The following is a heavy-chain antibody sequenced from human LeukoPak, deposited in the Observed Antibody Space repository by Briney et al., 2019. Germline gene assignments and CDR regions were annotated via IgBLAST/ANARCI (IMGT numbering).Heavy chain of an antibody. V-gene: IGHV3-48*04. Sequence: GGSLRLSCTASGFTFSSYSMSWVRQAPGKGLEWVSYISSSGSTIYYADSVKGRFTISRDNAKNSLYLQMNSLRAEDTAMYYCARDLSLYCSGGSCYSLNYWGQGTLVTVSS. CDR2: ISSSGSTI. J-gene: IGHJ4*02. CDR3: ARDLSLYCSGGSCYSLNY. D-gene: IGHD2-15*01. CDR1: GFTFSSYS.